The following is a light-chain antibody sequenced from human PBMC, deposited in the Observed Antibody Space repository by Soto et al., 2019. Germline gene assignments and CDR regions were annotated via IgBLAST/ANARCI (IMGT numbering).Light chain of an antibody. CDR2: AAS. V-gene: IGKV1-33*01. Sequence: DIQMTQSPSSLSASVGDRVTITCKASLDSSNYLNWYQQRPGKAPTLLIYAASNLETGVPSRFSGSGSGTDFTFTISSLQPEDISTYYCQQYDTLPLTFGGGTKVEIK. CDR1: LDSSNY. CDR3: QQYDTLPLT. J-gene: IGKJ4*02.